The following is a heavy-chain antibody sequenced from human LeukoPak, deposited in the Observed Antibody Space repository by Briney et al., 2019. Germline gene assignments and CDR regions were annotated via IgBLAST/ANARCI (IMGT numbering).Heavy chain of an antibody. V-gene: IGHV3-48*01. Sequence: PGGSLRLSCAASGFTFSSYSINWVRQPPGKGLEWVSYISSSSSTIYYADSVKGRFTISRDKAKNSLYLQMNSLRVEDTAVYYCASRSSGSINWGQGTLVTVSS. CDR2: ISSSSSTI. CDR1: GFTFSSYS. CDR3: ASRSSGSIN. D-gene: IGHD3-22*01. J-gene: IGHJ4*02.